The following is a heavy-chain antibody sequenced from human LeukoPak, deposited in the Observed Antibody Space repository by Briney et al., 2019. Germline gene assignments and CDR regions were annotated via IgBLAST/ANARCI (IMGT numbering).Heavy chain of an antibody. CDR2: TSYSSTYT. V-gene: IGHV3-11*03. Sequence: GGSLRLSCAASGFTFSDYYMAWIRQPPGKGLEWISYTSYSSTYTNYADSVKGRFTISRDDARNSVFLQMNSLRAEDTAVYYCARIPANSYYFDYWGPGSLVTVSS. CDR1: GFTFSDYY. J-gene: IGHJ4*02. CDR3: ARIPANSYYFDY.